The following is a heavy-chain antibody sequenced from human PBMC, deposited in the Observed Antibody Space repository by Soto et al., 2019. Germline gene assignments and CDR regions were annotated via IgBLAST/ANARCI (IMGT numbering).Heavy chain of an antibody. J-gene: IGHJ6*02. D-gene: IGHD2-2*01. CDR1: GGSINSGGYS. CDR3: ARVERTLSTPFAYGMDV. Sequence: QLQLQESGSGLVKPSQTLSLTCTVSGGSINSGGYSWIWIRQPPGKGLEWIGYIYHTGNTFYNPSLQSRVTISVDQSKNQFSLSLGAVTAADTAMYYWARVERTLSTPFAYGMDVWGQGTTVTVS. V-gene: IGHV4-30-2*01. CDR2: IYHTGNT.